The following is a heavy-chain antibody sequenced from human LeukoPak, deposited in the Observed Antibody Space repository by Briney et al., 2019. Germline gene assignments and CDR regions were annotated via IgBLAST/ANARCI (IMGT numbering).Heavy chain of an antibody. V-gene: IGHV3-23*01. CDR1: GFIFSNFA. CDR2: ISDGGGST. CDR3: AKGGVSYYSHYYMDV. Sequence: GGSLRLSCAASGFIFSNFAMTWVRQAPGKGLEWISAISDGGGSTYYADSVKGRFTISRDNSKNTLSLQVNSLRAEDSAIYYCAKGGVSYYSHYYMDVWGKGTTVTVSS. D-gene: IGHD5/OR15-5a*01. J-gene: IGHJ6*03.